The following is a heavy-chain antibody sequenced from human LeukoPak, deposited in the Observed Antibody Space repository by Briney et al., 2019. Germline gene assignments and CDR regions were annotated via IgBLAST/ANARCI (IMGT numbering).Heavy chain of an antibody. V-gene: IGHV3-30-3*01. Sequence: GGSLRLSCAASGFTFSSYAMHWVRQAPGKWREGVAVISYDGSNKYYADSVEGRFTISRDNSKNTLYLQMNSLRAEDTAVYYCARDRVWFGSSWQLDYWGQGTLVTVSS. CDR2: ISYDGSNK. CDR3: ARDRVWFGSSWQLDY. D-gene: IGHD6-13*01. CDR1: GFTFSSYA. J-gene: IGHJ4*02.